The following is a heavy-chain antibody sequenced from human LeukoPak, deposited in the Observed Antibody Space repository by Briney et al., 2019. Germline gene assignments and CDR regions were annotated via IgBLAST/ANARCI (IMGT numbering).Heavy chain of an antibody. Sequence: GGSLRLSCAASGFTFSNAWMSWVRQAPGKGLEWAGRIKSKTDGGTTDYAAPVKGRFTISRDDSKNTLYLQMNSLKTEDTAVYYCTTDVGYCSSTSCYPDYWGQGTLVTVSS. D-gene: IGHD2-2*01. CDR3: TTDVGYCSSTSCYPDY. J-gene: IGHJ4*02. CDR1: GFTFSNAW. CDR2: IKSKTDGGTT. V-gene: IGHV3-15*01.